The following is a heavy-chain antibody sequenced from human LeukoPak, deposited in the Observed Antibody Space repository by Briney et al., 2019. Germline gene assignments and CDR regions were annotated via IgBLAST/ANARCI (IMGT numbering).Heavy chain of an antibody. Sequence: PGGSLRLSCAASRFTFSSYEMNWVRQAPGKGLEWVSSISSSSSYIYYADSVKGRFTISRDNAKNSLYLQMNSLRAEDTAVYYCARGGDGYYDILTGSDHDDFDIWGQGTMVTISS. CDR3: ARGGDGYYDILTGSDHDDFDI. CDR1: RFTFSSYE. CDR2: ISSSSSYI. J-gene: IGHJ3*02. D-gene: IGHD3-9*01. V-gene: IGHV3-21*01.